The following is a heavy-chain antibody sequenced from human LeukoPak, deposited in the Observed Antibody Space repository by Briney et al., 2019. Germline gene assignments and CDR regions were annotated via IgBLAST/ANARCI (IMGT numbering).Heavy chain of an antibody. CDR3: AREEVAVAGTQDD. J-gene: IGHJ4*02. V-gene: IGHV4-38-2*02. CDR2: IYHSGST. CDR1: GVSFDDYY. D-gene: IGHD6-19*01. Sequence: SETLSLTCAVSGVSFDDYYWAWVRQTPGKGLEWIGSIYHSGSTYYNPSLKSRVTISVDTSKNQFSLKLSSVTAADTAVYYCAREEVAVAGTQDDWGQGTLVTVSS.